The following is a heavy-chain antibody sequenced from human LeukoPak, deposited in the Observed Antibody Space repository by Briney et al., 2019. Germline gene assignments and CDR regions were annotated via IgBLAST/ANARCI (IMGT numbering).Heavy chain of an antibody. D-gene: IGHD3-9*01. J-gene: IGHJ4*02. CDR3: ATFYDILTGPVY. Sequence: SETLSLTCTVYGGSFSGYYWSWIRQPPGKGLEWIGEINHSGSTNYNPSLKSRVTISVDTSKNQFSLKLSSVTAADTAVYYCATFYDILTGPVYWGQGTLVTVSS. V-gene: IGHV4-34*01. CDR2: INHSGST. CDR1: GGSFSGYY.